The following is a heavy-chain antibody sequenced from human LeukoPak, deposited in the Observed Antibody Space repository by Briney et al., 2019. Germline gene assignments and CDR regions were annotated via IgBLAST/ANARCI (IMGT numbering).Heavy chain of an antibody. Sequence: PETLSLTCDVSGGSLRDYQCSWVRHPPGNVLEWIVDINHNGRTDYSAYPRSRLTFSVAKSTDQFALKLSSMPASNTARYHCAPSYDYKVAPFDLWGQGTLVTVSS. D-gene: IGHD3-3*01. CDR1: GGSLRDYQ. V-gene: IGHV4-4*09. CDR3: APSYDYKVAPFDL. CDR2: INHNGRT. J-gene: IGHJ4*02.